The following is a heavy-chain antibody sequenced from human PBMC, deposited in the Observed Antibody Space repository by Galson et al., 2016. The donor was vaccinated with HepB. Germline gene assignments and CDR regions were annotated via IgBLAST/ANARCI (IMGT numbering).Heavy chain of an antibody. V-gene: IGHV3-66*01. CDR1: GFTVFNNY. J-gene: IGHJ4*02. D-gene: IGHD6-13*01. Sequence: SLRLSCAASGFTVFNNYMSWVRQAPGKELEGVSVIYSGGTTNYADSVKGRFTISRDKSKNTLYLQMNSLRAEDTAVYYCATSPSVGYWGQGTLVTVSS. CDR2: IYSGGTT. CDR3: ATSPSVGY.